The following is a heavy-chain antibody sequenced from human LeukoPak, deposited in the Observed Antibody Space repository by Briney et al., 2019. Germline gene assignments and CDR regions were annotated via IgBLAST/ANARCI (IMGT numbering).Heavy chain of an antibody. D-gene: IGHD3-22*01. CDR3: ARDSSAYYYDSSGYYLGIKSYYFDY. J-gene: IGHJ4*02. CDR2: ISAYNGNT. V-gene: IGHV1-18*01. CDR1: GYTFTSYG. Sequence: ASVKVSCKASGYTFTSYGISWVRQAPGQGFEWMGWISAYNGNTNYAQKLQGRVTMTTDTSTCTAYMELRSLRSDDTAVYYCARDSSAYYYDSSGYYLGIKSYYFDYWGQGTLVTVSS.